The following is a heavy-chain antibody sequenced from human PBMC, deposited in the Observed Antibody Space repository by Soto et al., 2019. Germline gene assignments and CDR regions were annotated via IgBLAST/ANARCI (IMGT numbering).Heavy chain of an antibody. J-gene: IGHJ4*02. D-gene: IGHD1-26*01. CDR2: IYPGDSDT. CDR3: ARRGSSKEVGATCFDY. Sequence: PGESLKNSCRGSEYNFTSYWSGWVSQMPGKGLEWMGIIYPGDSDTRYSPSFQGQVTISADKSISTAYLQWSSLKASDTAMYYCARRGSSKEVGATCFDYWGQGTLVTVSS. CDR1: EYNFTSYW. V-gene: IGHV5-51*01.